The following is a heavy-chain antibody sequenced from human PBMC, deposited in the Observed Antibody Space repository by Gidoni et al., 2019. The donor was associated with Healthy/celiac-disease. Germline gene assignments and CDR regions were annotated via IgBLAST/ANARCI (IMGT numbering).Heavy chain of an antibody. CDR2: ISGSGGST. Sequence: EVQLLESGGGLVQPGGSLRLSCAASGFTFSSYAMSWVRQAPGKGREWVSAISGSGGSTYYADSVKGRFTISRDNSKNTLYLQMNSLRAYSSGWYSSFDYWGQGTLVTVSS. J-gene: IGHJ4*02. CDR3: FDY. V-gene: IGHV3-23*01. D-gene: IGHD6-19*01. CDR1: GFTFSSYA.